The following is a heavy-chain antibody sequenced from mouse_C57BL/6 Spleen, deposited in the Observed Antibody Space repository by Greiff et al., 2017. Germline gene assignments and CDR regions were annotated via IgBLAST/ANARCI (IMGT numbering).Heavy chain of an antibody. CDR3: ARRDYYGSSSDWYFDV. Sequence: QVQLKQPGAELVMPGASVKLSCKASGYTFTSYWMHWVKQRPGQGLEWIGEIDPSDSYTNYNQKFKGKSTLTVDKSSSTAYMQLSSLTSEDSAVYYCARRDYYGSSSDWYFDVWGTGTTVTVSS. J-gene: IGHJ1*03. V-gene: IGHV1-69*01. CDR2: IDPSDSYT. D-gene: IGHD1-1*01. CDR1: GYTFTSYW.